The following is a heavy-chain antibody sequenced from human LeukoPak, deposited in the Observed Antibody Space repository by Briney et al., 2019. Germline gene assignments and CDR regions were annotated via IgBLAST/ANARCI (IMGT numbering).Heavy chain of an antibody. V-gene: IGHV4-39*01. CDR2: IYYSGST. CDR1: GGSISSSSYY. Sequence: SETLSLTCTVSGGSISSSSYYWGWIRQPPGKGLEWIGSIYYSGSTYYNPSLKSRVTISMDTSENQFSLKLSSVTAADTAIYYCARHTVVVPFDYWGQGTLVTVSS. J-gene: IGHJ4*02. CDR3: ARHTVVVPFDY. D-gene: IGHD3-22*01.